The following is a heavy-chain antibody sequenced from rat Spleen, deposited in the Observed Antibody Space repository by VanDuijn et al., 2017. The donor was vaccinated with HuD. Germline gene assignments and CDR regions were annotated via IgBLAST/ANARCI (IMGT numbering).Heavy chain of an antibody. CDR1: GFTFSDYY. Sequence: EVQLVESDGGLVQPGRSLKLSCAASGFTFSDYYMAWVRQAPTKGLEWVATINFDGIRTYYRDSVKGRFTISRDNATSTLYLQMDSLRSEDTATYYCARHADYSTYILDGWGQVVMVTVSS. D-gene: IGHD1-2*01. CDR2: INFDGIRT. CDR3: ARHADYSTYILDG. V-gene: IGHV5-29*01. J-gene: IGHJ2*01.